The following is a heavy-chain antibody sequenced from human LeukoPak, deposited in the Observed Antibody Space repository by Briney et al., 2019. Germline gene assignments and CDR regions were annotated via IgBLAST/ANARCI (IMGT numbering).Heavy chain of an antibody. CDR2: IYPNGGGT. D-gene: IGHD6-13*01. V-gene: IGHV1-2*02. CDR1: GYTFTDRY. CDR3: ARVQGIAAAGSRYYFDY. Sequence: GASVKVSCKASGYTFTDRYIHWVRQAPGQGLEWMGWIYPNGGGTNYAQKFQGRVTMTRDTSISTAYMELRSLRSDDTAVYYCARVQGIAAAGSRYYFDYWGQGTLVTVSS. J-gene: IGHJ4*02.